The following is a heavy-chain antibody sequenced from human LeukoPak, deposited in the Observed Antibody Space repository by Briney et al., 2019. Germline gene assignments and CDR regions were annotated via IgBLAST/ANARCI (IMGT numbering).Heavy chain of an antibody. D-gene: IGHD6-19*01. CDR3: ARRGSGWSNWFDP. Sequence: PSQTLSLTCTVSGGSISSGSYHWSWIRQPAGKGLEWIGRFYTSGSTNYNPSLKSRVTISVDTSKNQFSLKLSSVTAADTAVYYCARRGSGWSNWFDPWGQGTLVTVSS. J-gene: IGHJ5*02. CDR1: GGSISSGSYH. CDR2: FYTSGST. V-gene: IGHV4-61*02.